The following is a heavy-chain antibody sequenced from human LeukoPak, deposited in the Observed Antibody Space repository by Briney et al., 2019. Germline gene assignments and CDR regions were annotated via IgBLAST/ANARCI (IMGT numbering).Heavy chain of an antibody. D-gene: IGHD5-18*01. CDR2: IHYSGTI. CDR3: ARNSGYSYGGFDI. CDR1: GYSISSSNW. Sequence: SDTLSLTCAVSGYSISSSNWWGCMRQPPGKGLEWIGYIHYSGTIYYNPSLKSRVTMSVDTSKNQFSLKLSSVTAVDTAAYYCARNSGYSYGGFDIWGQGTMVTVSS. V-gene: IGHV4-28*05. J-gene: IGHJ3*02.